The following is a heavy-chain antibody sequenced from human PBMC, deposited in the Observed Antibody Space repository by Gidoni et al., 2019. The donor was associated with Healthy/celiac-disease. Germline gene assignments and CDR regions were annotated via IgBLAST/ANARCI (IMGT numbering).Heavy chain of an antibody. J-gene: IGHJ4*02. D-gene: IGHD3-3*01. CDR1: GGTFSSYA. CDR2: IIPILGIA. Sequence: QVQLVQSGAEVKKPGSSVKVSCKASGGTFSSYAISWVRQAPGQGLEWMGRIIPILGIANYAQKFQGRVTITADKSTSTAYMELSSLRSEDTAVYYCARDYDFWSGYYSYWGQGTLVTVSS. CDR3: ARDYDFWSGYYSY. V-gene: IGHV1-69*04.